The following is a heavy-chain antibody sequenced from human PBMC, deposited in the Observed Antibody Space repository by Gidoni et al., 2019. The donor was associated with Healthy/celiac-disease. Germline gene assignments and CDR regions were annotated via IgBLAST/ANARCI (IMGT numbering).Heavy chain of an antibody. D-gene: IGHD2-2*01. CDR1: GYTLNYRY. Sequence: QMQLVQSGAEVKKTGSSVKVSCKASGYTLNYRYLNWVRQAPGQALEWMGWITPFNGHTNHAQKFQDRVTITRDRSMSTPYMELSSLRSEDTAMYYCARGYCSSTSCYGLDAFDIWGQGTMVTVSS. V-gene: IGHV1-45*02. J-gene: IGHJ3*02. CDR2: ITPFNGHT. CDR3: ARGYCSSTSCYGLDAFDI.